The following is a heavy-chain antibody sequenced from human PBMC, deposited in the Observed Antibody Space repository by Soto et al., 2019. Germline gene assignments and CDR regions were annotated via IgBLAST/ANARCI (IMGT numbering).Heavy chain of an antibody. Sequence: QVQLVQSGAEVKETVSSVRVSCKASGYTFTYRYLHWVRQAPGQAFEWMGWITPLNGDTNIAGKLQDRVTIPRDTPMSTAFMDLASLRFEGTAMYFCAGSRTFAGPLDACDVWGQGTMIVVSS. CDR1: GYTFTYRY. CDR2: ITPLNGDT. D-gene: IGHD3-3*01. V-gene: IGHV1-45*02. CDR3: AGSRTFAGPLDACDV. J-gene: IGHJ3*01.